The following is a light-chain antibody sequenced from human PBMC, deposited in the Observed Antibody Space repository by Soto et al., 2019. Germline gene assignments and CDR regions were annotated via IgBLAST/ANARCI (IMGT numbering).Light chain of an antibody. V-gene: IGKV3-20*01. CDR1: QSVSSSY. CDR3: QQYGSSPWT. J-gene: IGKJ1*01. Sequence: EIVLTQSPGTLSLSPGERATLSCRASQSVSSSYLAWYQQKPGQAPRPLIYGASSRAIGIPDRFSGRGSGTDFTLTISSLVPEDFAVYYCQQYGSSPWTFGQGTKVEIK. CDR2: GAS.